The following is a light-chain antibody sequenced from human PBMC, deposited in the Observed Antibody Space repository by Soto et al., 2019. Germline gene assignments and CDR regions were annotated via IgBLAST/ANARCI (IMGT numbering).Light chain of an antibody. CDR1: QTVRNNY. Sequence: EFVLTQSPGTLSLSPGGRATLSCRASQTVRNNYLAWYQQKPGLAPRLILYDTSFRATGIPDRFSGSGSGTDFTLTISRLDPEDFAVYYCQQYGSSPSFGQGTKVDIK. CDR2: DTS. J-gene: IGKJ1*01. CDR3: QQYGSSPS. V-gene: IGKV3D-20*01.